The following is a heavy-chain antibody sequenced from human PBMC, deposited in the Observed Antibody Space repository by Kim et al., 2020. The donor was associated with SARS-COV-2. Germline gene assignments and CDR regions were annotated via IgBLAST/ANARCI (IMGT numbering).Heavy chain of an antibody. Sequence: EYVKALFTISRDNRKNSLYLRMNSLRAEDTALYYCAKSQGGDGYNGSFDYWGQGTLVTVSS. J-gene: IGHJ4*02. D-gene: IGHD3-10*01. CDR3: AKSQGGDGYNGSFDY. V-gene: IGHV3-43D*03.